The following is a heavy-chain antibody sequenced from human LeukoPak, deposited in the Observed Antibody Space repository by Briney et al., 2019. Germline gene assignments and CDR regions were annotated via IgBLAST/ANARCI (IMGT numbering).Heavy chain of an antibody. D-gene: IGHD1-14*01. CDR1: GGTFSSYA. J-gene: IGHJ4*02. CDR3: ARKPGLEFDY. V-gene: IGHV1-69*13. Sequence: SVKVSCKASGGTFSSYAISWVRQAPGQGLKWMGGIIPIFGTANYAQKFQGRVTITADESTSTAYMELRSLRSDDTAVYYCARKPGLEFDYWGQGTLVTVSS. CDR2: IIPIFGTA.